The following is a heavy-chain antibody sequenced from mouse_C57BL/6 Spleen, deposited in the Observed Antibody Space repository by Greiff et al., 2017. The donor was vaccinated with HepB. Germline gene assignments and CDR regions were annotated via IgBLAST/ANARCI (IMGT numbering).Heavy chain of an antibody. CDR3: ARLVVTTVVARMDY. CDR2: INPSSGYT. CDR1: GYTFTSYW. Sequence: VQLQQSGAELAKPGASVKLSCKASGYTFTSYWMHWVKQRPGQGLEWIGYINPSSGYTKYNQKFKDKATLNADKSSSTAYMQLSSLTYEDSAVYYCARLVVTTVVARMDYWGQGTSVTVSS. J-gene: IGHJ4*01. V-gene: IGHV1-7*01. D-gene: IGHD1-1*01.